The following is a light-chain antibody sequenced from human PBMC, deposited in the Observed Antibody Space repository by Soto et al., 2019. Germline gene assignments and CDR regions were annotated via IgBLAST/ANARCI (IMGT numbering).Light chain of an antibody. Sequence: EVVLTQSPATLSVSPGERVTLSCRASQSVDIDLAWYQQIPGQAPRLLIYGASTRAPDMPGRFSGRGSGTEFTLTISSLQSEDYAVYYCQQYRKWPRTFDQGTKLDIK. CDR3: QQYRKWPRT. V-gene: IGKV3-15*01. CDR1: QSVDID. CDR2: GAS. J-gene: IGKJ1*01.